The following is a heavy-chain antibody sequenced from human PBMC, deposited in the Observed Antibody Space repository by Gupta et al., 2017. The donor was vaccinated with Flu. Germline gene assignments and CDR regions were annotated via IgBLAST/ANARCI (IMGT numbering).Heavy chain of an antibody. Sequence: IYYSGSSNYNPSLKSRVTLSVDTSKSQFSLKLSSVTAADTAVYYCARKEWGRSSCYYYLDVWGKGTTVTVSS. D-gene: IGHD2-15*01. V-gene: IGHV4-59*08. CDR2: IYYSGSS. J-gene: IGHJ6*03. CDR3: ARKEWGRSSCYYYLDV.